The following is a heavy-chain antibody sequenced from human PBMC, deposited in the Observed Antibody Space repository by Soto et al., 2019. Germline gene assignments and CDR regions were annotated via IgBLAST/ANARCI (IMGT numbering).Heavy chain of an antibody. D-gene: IGHD3-22*01. J-gene: IGHJ3*02. CDR2: IGTAGDT. CDR3: ARGKAWIYYDSSGYPGDAFDI. V-gene: IGHV3-13*01. Sequence: VGSLRLSCAASGFTFSSYDMHWVRQATGKGLEWVSAIGTAGDTYYPGSVKGRFTISRENAKNSLYLQMNSLRAEDTAVYYCARGKAWIYYDSSGYPGDAFDIWGQGTMVTVSS. CDR1: GFTFSSYD.